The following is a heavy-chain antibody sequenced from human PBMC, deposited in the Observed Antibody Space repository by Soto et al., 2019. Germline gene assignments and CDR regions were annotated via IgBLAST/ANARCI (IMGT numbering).Heavy chain of an antibody. CDR3: ARDPYCSGGSCYSRPFDY. V-gene: IGHV1-3*01. CDR2: INAGNGNT. J-gene: IGHJ4*02. D-gene: IGHD2-15*01. CDR1: GYTFTSYA. Sequence: ASVKVSCKASGYTFTSYAMHWVRQAPGQRLEWMGWINAGNGNTKYSQKFQGRVTITRDTSASTAYMELSSLRSEDTAVYYCARDPYCSGGSCYSRPFDYWGQGTLVTVSS.